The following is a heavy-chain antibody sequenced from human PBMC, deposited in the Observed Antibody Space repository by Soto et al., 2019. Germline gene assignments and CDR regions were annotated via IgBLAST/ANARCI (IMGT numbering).Heavy chain of an antibody. CDR2: ISAYNGNT. D-gene: IGHD6-6*01. J-gene: IGHJ3*02. CDR1: GYTFTSYG. CDR3: ARDRSSSSLHAHAFDI. V-gene: IGHV1-18*04. Sequence: QVQLVQSGAEVKKPGASVKVSCKASGYTFTSYGISWVRQAPGQGLEWMGWISAYNGNTNYAQKLQERVTMTTDTSTRTAYMELRSLRSDDTAVYYCARDRSSSSLHAHAFDIWGQGTMVTVSS.